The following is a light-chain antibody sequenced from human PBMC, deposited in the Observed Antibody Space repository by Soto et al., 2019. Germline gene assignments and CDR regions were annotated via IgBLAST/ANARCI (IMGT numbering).Light chain of an antibody. J-gene: IGLJ1*01. V-gene: IGLV2-14*01. CDR2: DVT. CDR1: SSDVGGYNY. CDR3: SSYTSSSTPYV. Sequence: QSVLTQPASVSGSPGQSITISCTGTSSDVGGYNYVSWYQQHPVKAPKLMTYDVTNRPSGVSDRFSGSKSGNTASLTISGLQAEDEADYYCSSYTSSSTPYVFGTGTKATVL.